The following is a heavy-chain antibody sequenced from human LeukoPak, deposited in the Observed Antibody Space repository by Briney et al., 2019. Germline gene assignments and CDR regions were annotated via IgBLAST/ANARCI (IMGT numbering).Heavy chain of an antibody. V-gene: IGHV3-30-3*01. CDR2: ISYDGSNK. D-gene: IGHD4-11*01. Sequence: GGSLRLSCAASGFTFSSYAMHWVRQAPSKGLEWVAVISYDGSNKYYADSVKGRFTISRDNSKNTLYLQMNSLRAEDTAVYYCARAAGDYSFNYYYYYGMDVWGQGTTVTVSS. CDR3: ARAAGDYSFNYYYYYGMDV. CDR1: GFTFSSYA. J-gene: IGHJ6*02.